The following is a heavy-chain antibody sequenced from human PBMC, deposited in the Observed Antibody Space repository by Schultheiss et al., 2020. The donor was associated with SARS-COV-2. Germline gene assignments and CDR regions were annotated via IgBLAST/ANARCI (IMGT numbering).Heavy chain of an antibody. CDR2: IYYSGST. D-gene: IGHD4-17*01. J-gene: IGHJ6*02. CDR1: GGSISSYY. CDR3: ARASMTTVTMNYYYGMDV. Sequence: SETLSLTCTVSGGSISSYYWSWIRQHPGKGLEWIGYIYYSGSTNYNPSLKSRVTISVDTSKNQFSLKLSSVTAADTAVYYCARASMTTVTMNYYYGMDVWGQGTTVTVSS. V-gene: IGHV4-59*01.